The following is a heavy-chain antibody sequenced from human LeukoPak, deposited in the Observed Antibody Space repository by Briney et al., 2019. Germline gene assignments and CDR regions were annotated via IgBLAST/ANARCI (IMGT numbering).Heavy chain of an antibody. CDR1: GYSFTSYW. Sequence: GGSLKIPCKGSGYSFTSYWIGWVRQMPGKGLEWMGILYPGDSDTRYSPSFQGQVTISADKSISTAYLQWSSLKASDTAMYYCARRIDRYYFDYWGQGTLVTVSS. J-gene: IGHJ4*02. D-gene: IGHD1-14*01. V-gene: IGHV5-51*01. CDR3: ARRIDRYYFDY. CDR2: LYPGDSDT.